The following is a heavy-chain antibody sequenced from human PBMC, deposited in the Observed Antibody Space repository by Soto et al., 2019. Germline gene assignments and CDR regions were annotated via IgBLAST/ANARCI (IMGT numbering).Heavy chain of an antibody. V-gene: IGHV4-31*03. CDR2: IYYSGST. CDR1: GVSISSGGYY. CDR3: ARSRPYNWFDP. Sequence: SETLSLTCTVSGVSISSGGYYWSWIRQHPGKGLEWIGYIYYSGSTYYNPSLKSRVTISVDTSKNQFSLKLSSVTAADTAVYYCARSRPYNWFDPWGQGTLVTVSS. J-gene: IGHJ5*02.